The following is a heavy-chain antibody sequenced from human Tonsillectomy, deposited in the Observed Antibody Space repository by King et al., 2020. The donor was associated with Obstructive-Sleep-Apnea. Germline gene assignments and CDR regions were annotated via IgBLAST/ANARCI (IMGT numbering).Heavy chain of an antibody. V-gene: IGHV4-4*02. CDR3: ARDGGRYYDSTRGMDV. CDR2: IYHSGST. J-gene: IGHJ6*02. CDR1: GGSIISSNW. Sequence: VQLQESGPGLVKPSGTLSLTCAGSGGSIISSNWWSWVRQPPGKGLEWSGEIYHSGSTNYNPSPKSRVTISVDKSQNQFSLKLSSVTAADTAVYYCARDGGRYYDSTRGMDVWGQGTTVTVSS. D-gene: IGHD3-22*01.